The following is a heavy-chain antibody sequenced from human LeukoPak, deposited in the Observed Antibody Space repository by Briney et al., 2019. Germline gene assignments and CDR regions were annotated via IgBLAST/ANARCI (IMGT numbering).Heavy chain of an antibody. J-gene: IGHJ2*01. D-gene: IGHD4-17*01. Sequence: GGSLRLSCAASGFTFSSYWMSWVRQAPGKGLEWVANIKPDGSDKYYVDSVKGRFAISRDNAKNSLYLQMNSLRAEDTAVYYCARDWAVTPRYFDLWGRGTLVTVSS. CDR1: GFTFSSYW. V-gene: IGHV3-7*01. CDR3: ARDWAVTPRYFDL. CDR2: IKPDGSDK.